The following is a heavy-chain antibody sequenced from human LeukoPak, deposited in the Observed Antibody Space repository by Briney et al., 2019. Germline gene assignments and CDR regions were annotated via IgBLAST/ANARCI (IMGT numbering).Heavy chain of an antibody. CDR1: GFTFSSYW. Sequence: GGSLRLSCAASGFTFSSYWMSWVGQAPGQGLEWVANIKQDGSEKYYVDSVKGRFTISRDNAKNSLYLQMNSLRAEDTAVYYCARAGVGATPYYYYYMDVWGKGTTVTVSS. V-gene: IGHV3-7*01. J-gene: IGHJ6*03. CDR3: ARAGVGATPYYYYYMDV. CDR2: IKQDGSEK. D-gene: IGHD1-26*01.